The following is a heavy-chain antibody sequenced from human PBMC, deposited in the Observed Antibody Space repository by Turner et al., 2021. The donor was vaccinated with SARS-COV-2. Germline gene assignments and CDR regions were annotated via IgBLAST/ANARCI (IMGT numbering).Heavy chain of an antibody. V-gene: IGHV3-30*18. D-gene: IGHD6-25*01. CDR3: AKCGYQYYHYYYMDV. J-gene: IGHJ6*03. CDR1: GFTFSSYG. CDR2: ISSDGSNK. Sequence: QVQLVGSGGGVVQPGRSLRLSCAASGFTFSSYGMHWVRQAPGKGLEWMAVISSDGSNKYYADSVKGRFTISRDNSKNTLYLQMSSLRAEDTAVYYCAKCGYQYYHYYYMDVWGKGTTVTVSS.